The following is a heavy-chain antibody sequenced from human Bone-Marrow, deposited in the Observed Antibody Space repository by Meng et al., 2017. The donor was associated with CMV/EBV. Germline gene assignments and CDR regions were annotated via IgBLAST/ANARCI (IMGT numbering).Heavy chain of an antibody. V-gene: IGHV3-23*01. CDR1: GRSFSSLA. J-gene: IGHJ4*02. Sequence: GESPKISCAASGRSFSSLAMSWVRQAPGKGLEWVSAISGSGGSTYYADSVKGRFSSARDNSKNALYLQMNSLRAEDTAVYYCAKMPRSLVAATHLDYWGQGKLVTVSS. CDR2: ISGSGGST. D-gene: IGHD2-15*01. CDR3: AKMPRSLVAATHLDY.